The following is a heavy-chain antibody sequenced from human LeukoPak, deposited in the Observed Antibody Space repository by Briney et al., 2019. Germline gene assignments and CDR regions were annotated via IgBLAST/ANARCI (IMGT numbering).Heavy chain of an antibody. D-gene: IGHD1-14*01. J-gene: IGHJ4*02. CDR3: ARVPDRGAFDY. CDR2: ISSNGGST. CDR1: GFTFSSYA. V-gene: IGHV3-64*01. Sequence: GGSLRLSCAASGFTFSSYAMHWVRQAPGKGLEYVSAISSNGGSTYYANSVKGRFTISRDNSKNTLYLQMGSLRDEDMAVYYCARVPDRGAFDYWGQGTLVTLSS.